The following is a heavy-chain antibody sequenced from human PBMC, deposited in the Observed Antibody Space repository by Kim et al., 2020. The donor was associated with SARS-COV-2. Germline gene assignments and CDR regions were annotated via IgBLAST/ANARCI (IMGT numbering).Heavy chain of an antibody. CDR3: AKEGRWLEYYFDS. J-gene: IGHJ4*02. V-gene: IGHV3-30*18. CDR2: ISYDGSNK. CDR1: GFTFSSYG. Sequence: LSLTCAASGFTFSSYGMHWVRQAPGKGLEWVAVISYDGSNKYYADSVKGRFTISRGNSKNTLYLQMNSLRAEDTAVYYCAKEGRWLEYYFDSWGQGTLVIVSS. D-gene: IGHD6-19*01.